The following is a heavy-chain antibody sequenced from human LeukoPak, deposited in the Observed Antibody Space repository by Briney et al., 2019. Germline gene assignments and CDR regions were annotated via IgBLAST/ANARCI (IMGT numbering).Heavy chain of an antibody. CDR1: GFTFSSYA. J-gene: IGHJ5*02. CDR2: ISGSGGST. Sequence: GGSLRLSCAASGFTFSSYAMSWVRQAPGKGLEWVSAISGSGGSTYYADSMKGRFTISRANSKNTLDLQMNSLSAEDTAVYYCAKVGVVVPAAAFTWFDPWGQGTLVTVSS. D-gene: IGHD2-2*01. CDR3: AKVGVVVPAAAFTWFDP. V-gene: IGHV3-23*01.